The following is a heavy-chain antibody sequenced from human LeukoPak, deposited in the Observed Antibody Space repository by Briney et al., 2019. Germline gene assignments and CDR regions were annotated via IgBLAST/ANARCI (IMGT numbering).Heavy chain of an antibody. Sequence: PSETLSLTCAVYGGSFSGYYWSWIRQPPGKGLEWIGEINHSGSTNYNPSLKSRVTISVDTSKNQFSLKLSSVTAADTAVYYCARLPYGVCYSFDYWGQGTLVTVSS. J-gene: IGHJ4*02. V-gene: IGHV4-34*01. D-gene: IGHD2-8*01. CDR2: INHSGST. CDR1: GGSFSGYY. CDR3: ARLPYGVCYSFDY.